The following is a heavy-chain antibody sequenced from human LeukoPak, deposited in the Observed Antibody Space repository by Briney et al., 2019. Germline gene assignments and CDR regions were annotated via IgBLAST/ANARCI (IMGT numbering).Heavy chain of an antibody. CDR3: ATLSGGQVSGTSSPARKRRMLLPPTAVPSGPTYYYYMDV. D-gene: IGHD3-22*01. Sequence: ASVKVSCKASGCIFSNYGISWVRQAPGQGLEWMGWISGYNGDTNYAQKFQGRVTMTTDTSTSTAYLDLRSLRSDDTAVYYCATLSGGQVSGTSSPARKRRMLLPPTAVPSGPTYYYYMDVWGKGTTVTVSS. CDR1: GCIFSNYG. CDR2: ISGYNGDT. V-gene: IGHV1-18*01. J-gene: IGHJ6*03.